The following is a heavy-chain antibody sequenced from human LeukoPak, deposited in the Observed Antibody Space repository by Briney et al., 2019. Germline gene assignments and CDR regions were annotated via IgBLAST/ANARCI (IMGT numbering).Heavy chain of an antibody. J-gene: IGHJ4*02. V-gene: IGHV3-48*02. Sequence: GGSLRLSCAASGFTFSSYSMSWVRQTPGKGLEWVSYISSGSSTICYADSVKGRFTISRDNAKNSLYLQVNSLRDEDTAVYYCARNLGSCSSTSCYSDFDSWGQGTLVTVSP. CDR1: GFTFSSYS. CDR3: ARNLGSCSSTSCYSDFDS. CDR2: ISSGSSTI. D-gene: IGHD2-2*01.